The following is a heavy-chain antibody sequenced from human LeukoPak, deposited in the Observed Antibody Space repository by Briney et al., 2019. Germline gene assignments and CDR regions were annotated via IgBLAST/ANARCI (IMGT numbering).Heavy chain of an antibody. CDR1: GGSFSGYY. CDR3: AGKYGSGSYYTDY. Sequence: SETLSLTCAVYGGSFSGYYWSWIRQPPGKGLGWIGEINHSGSTNYNPSLKSRVTISVDTSKNQFSLKLSSVTAADTAVYYCAGKYGSGSYYTDYWGQGTLVTVSS. V-gene: IGHV4-34*01. J-gene: IGHJ4*02. CDR2: INHSGST. D-gene: IGHD3-10*01.